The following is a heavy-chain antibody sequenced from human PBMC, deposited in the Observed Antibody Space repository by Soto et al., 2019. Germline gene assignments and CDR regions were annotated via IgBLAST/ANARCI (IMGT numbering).Heavy chain of an antibody. CDR3: ARRYCSGGSCYPRPMYNWFDP. D-gene: IGHD2-15*01. CDR1: GASLSSISYY. CDR2: IFFTGNI. Sequence: PSETLSLTGTVSGASLSSISYYWGWIRQPPGKGLEWVGSIFFTGNIYYNPSLKSRVTISVDTSKNQFSLKLSSVTAAVTAVYYCARRYCSGGSCYPRPMYNWFDPWGQGTLVTVSS. V-gene: IGHV4-39*07. J-gene: IGHJ5*02.